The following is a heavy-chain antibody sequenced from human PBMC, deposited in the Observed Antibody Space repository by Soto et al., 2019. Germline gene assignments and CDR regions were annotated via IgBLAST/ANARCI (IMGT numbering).Heavy chain of an antibody. CDR2: IYYSGST. CDR3: ARHIMTTVTEDWFDP. CDR1: GGSISSSSYY. D-gene: IGHD4-17*01. Sequence: QLQLQESGPGLVKPSETLSLTCTVSGGSISSSSYYWGWIRQPPGKGLEWIGSIYYSGSTYYNPSRKSRVTISVDTSKNQFSLKLSSVTAADTAVYYCARHIMTTVTEDWFDPWGQGTLVTVSS. J-gene: IGHJ5*02. V-gene: IGHV4-39*01.